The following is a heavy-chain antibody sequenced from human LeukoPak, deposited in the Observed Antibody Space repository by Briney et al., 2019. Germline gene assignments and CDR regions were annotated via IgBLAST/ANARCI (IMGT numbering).Heavy chain of an antibody. J-gene: IGHJ6*03. CDR3: ASVYTGHYYYYMDV. CDR2: ISSSGSTI. V-gene: IGHV3-11*01. CDR1: GFTFSDYY. Sequence: RGSLRLSCAASGFTFSDYYMSWIRQAPGKGLEWVSYISSSGSTIYYTDSVKGRFTISRDNAKNSLYLQMNSLRAEDTAVYYCASVYTGHYYYYMDVWGKGTTVTVSS. D-gene: IGHD3-16*01.